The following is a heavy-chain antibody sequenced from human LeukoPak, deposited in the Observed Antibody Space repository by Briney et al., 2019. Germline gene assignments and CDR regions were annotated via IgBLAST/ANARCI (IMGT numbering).Heavy chain of an antibody. J-gene: IGHJ4*02. CDR1: GGSISSGGYY. CDR2: IYYSGST. V-gene: IGHV4-61*08. Sequence: SETLSLTCTVSGGSISSGGYYWSWIRQHPGKGLEWIGYIYYSGSTNYNPSLKSRVTISVDTSKNQFSLKLSSVTAADTAVYYCARALGITMIVAFPYYFDYWAREPWSPAPQ. CDR3: ARALGITMIVAFPYYFDY. D-gene: IGHD3-22*01.